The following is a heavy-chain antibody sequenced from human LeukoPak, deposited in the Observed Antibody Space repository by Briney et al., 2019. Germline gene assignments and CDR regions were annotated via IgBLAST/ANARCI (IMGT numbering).Heavy chain of an antibody. CDR2: ISSSSSYK. V-gene: IGHV3-21*01. CDR1: GFTFSSYS. J-gene: IGHJ4*02. D-gene: IGHD4-11*01. CDR3: ARASSNLPDY. Sequence: GGSLRLSCAASGFTFSSYSMNWVRQAPGKGLEWVSSISSSSSYKYYEDSVKGRFTISRDNAKNSLYLQMNSLRAEDTALYYCARASSNLPDYWGQGTLVTVSS.